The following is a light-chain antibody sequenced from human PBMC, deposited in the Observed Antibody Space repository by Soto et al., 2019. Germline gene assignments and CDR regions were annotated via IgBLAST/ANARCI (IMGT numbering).Light chain of an antibody. J-gene: IGLJ1*01. CDR2: EVS. CDR3: SSYTSSSNYV. V-gene: IGLV2-14*01. CDR1: STDVGAYKY. Sequence: QSVLTQPASVSGSPGQSITISCTGTSTDVGAYKYVSWYQQHPGKAPKLMIYEVSNRPSGVPKRFSGSKSGNTASLTISGLQAEDDADYYCSSYTSSSNYVFGTGTKVTVL.